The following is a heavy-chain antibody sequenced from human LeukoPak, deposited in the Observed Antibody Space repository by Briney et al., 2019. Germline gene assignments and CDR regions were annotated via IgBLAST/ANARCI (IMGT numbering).Heavy chain of an antibody. V-gene: IGHV3-23*01. Sequence: PGGSLRLSCAASGFTFSSYAMSWVRQAPGKGLEWVSAISGSGGSTYYADSVKGRFTISRDNSKNTLYLQMNSLRAEDTAVYYCAKAGVWADYYYYMDVWGKGTTVTVSS. D-gene: IGHD3-16*01. CDR1: GFTFSSYA. CDR2: ISGSGGST. CDR3: AKAGVWADYYYYMDV. J-gene: IGHJ6*03.